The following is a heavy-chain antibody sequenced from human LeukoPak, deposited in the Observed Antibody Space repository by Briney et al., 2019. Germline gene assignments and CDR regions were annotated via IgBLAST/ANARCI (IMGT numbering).Heavy chain of an antibody. J-gene: IGHJ4*02. D-gene: IGHD2-15*01. V-gene: IGHV3-48*03. CDR1: GFTFSSYE. Sequence: SGGSLRLSCAASGFTFSSYEMNWVRQAPGKGLEWVSYISSSGSTIYYADSVKGRFTISRDNAKNSLYLQMNSLRAEDTAVYYCSRGLGSREDYWGQGTLVTVSS. CDR2: ISSSGSTI. CDR3: SRGLGSREDY.